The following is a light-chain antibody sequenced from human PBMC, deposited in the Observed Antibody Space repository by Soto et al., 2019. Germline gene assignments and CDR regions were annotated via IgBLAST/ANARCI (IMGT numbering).Light chain of an antibody. J-gene: IGKJ1*01. CDR3: QQYGSSPWT. CDR1: QSVSSL. V-gene: IGKV3-20*01. Sequence: EIVLTQSPATLSLSPGERATLSCRASQSVSSLLAWYQQKSGQPPRLLISDASNRATGVPARFSGSGSGTDFTLTISRLEPEDFAVYYCQQYGSSPWTFGQGTKVEIK. CDR2: DAS.